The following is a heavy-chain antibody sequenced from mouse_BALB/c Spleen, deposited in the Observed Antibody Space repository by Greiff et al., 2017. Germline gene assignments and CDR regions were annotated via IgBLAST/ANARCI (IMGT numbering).Heavy chain of an antibody. CDR2: ISSGGST. CDR1: GFTFSSYA. Sequence: EVKVVESGGGLVKPGGSLKLSCAASGFTFSSYAMSWVRQTPEKRLEWVASISSGGSTYYPDSVKGRFTISRDNARNILYLQMSSLRSEDTAMYYCARGDYYFDYWGQGTTLTVSS. CDR3: ARGDYYFDY. V-gene: IGHV5-6-5*01. J-gene: IGHJ2*01.